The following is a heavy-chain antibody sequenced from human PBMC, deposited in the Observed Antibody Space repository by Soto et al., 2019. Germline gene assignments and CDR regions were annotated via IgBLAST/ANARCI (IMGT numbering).Heavy chain of an antibody. D-gene: IGHD1-26*01. Sequence: QVQLVESGGGVVQPGGSLRLSCAASASIFKGHGMHWVRQATGKGLEWVAIIRYDGSDEHYGDSVKGRLTISRDNSKNMLYLQMNSLRAEDTAVYYCARDGVGATTFFGFLDYWGKGTLVTVSS. CDR3: ARDGVGATTFFGFLDY. CDR1: ASIFKGHG. V-gene: IGHV3-33*08. CDR2: IRYDGSDE. J-gene: IGHJ4*02.